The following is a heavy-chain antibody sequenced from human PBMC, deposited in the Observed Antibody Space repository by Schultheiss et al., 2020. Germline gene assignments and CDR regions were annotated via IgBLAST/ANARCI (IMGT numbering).Heavy chain of an antibody. CDR2: VHYSGST. Sequence: SQTLSLTCTVSGYSISSGYYWSWIRQPPGKGLEWIGYVHYSGSTKYNPSLKRRVTISIDMSKNQFSLKLSSVTAADTAVYYCARDWELERRDAFDIWGQGTMVTVSS. CDR1: GYSISSGYY. J-gene: IGHJ3*02. D-gene: IGHD1-1*01. CDR3: ARDWELERRDAFDI. V-gene: IGHV4-61*01.